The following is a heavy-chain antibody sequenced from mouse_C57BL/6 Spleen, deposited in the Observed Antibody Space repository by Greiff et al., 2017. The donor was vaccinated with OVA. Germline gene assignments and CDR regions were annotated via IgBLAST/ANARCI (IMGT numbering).Heavy chain of an antibody. CDR1: GYTFISYW. V-gene: IGHV1-64*01. CDR3: ARYYSNFGDYAMDY. CDR2: IHPNSGST. Sequence: QVQLQQPGAELVKPGASVKLSCKASGYTFISYWMHWVKQRPGQGLEWIGMIHPNSGSTNYNEKFKSKATLTVDKSSSTAYMQLSSLTSEDSAVYYCARYYSNFGDYAMDYWGQGTSVTVSS. D-gene: IGHD2-5*01. J-gene: IGHJ4*01.